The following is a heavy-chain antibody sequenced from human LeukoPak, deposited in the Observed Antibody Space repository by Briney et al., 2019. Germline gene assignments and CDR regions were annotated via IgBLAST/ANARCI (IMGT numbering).Heavy chain of an antibody. D-gene: IGHD4/OR15-4a*01. Sequence: SETLSLTCTVSGGAISSSSYYWGWIRQPPGKGLEWIGSIFYSGSTYYNPSLKSRVTMSVDTSKNQFSLKLSSVTAADTAMYYCGRHQTMYYGMDVWGQGTAVTVSS. CDR2: IFYSGST. CDR3: GRHQTMYYGMDV. J-gene: IGHJ6*02. CDR1: GGAISSSSYY. V-gene: IGHV4-39*01.